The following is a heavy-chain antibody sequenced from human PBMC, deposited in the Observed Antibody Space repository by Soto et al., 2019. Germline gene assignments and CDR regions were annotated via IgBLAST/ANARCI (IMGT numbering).Heavy chain of an antibody. CDR3: ARNPRSGWFGV. Sequence: RQPPGKGLEWIGEINHSGSTNYNPSLKSRVTISVDTSKNQFSLKLSSVTAADTAVYYCARNPRSGWFGVWGKGTTVTVSS. D-gene: IGHD3-10*01. V-gene: IGHV4-34*01. J-gene: IGHJ6*04. CDR2: INHSGST.